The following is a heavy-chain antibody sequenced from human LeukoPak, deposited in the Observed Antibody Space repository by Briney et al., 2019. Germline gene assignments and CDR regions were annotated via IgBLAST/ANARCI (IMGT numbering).Heavy chain of an antibody. D-gene: IGHD2-15*01. CDR2: IKQDGSEN. V-gene: IGHV3-7*03. CDR1: GFTFSSYW. CDR3: ASVVCGGSCYPRVGLGYFDY. J-gene: IGHJ4*02. Sequence: GGSLRLSCAASGFTFSSYWMSWVRQAPGKGLEWVANIKQDGSENYYVDSVKGRFTISRDNAKNSLYLQMNSLRAEDTAVYYCASVVCGGSCYPRVGLGYFDYWGQGTLVTVSS.